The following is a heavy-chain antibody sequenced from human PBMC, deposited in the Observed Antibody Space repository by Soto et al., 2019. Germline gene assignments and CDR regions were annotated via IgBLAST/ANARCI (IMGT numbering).Heavy chain of an antibody. CDR1: GGSLSTNP. V-gene: IGHV1-69*06. D-gene: IGHD3-22*01. CDR2: TGSGTGPG. Sequence: ASVKVSCKASGGSLSTNPISWVRQAPGQGLEWMGGTGSGTGPGNHAQKFQGRLTVTADKSTSTVYMELTNLSSEDTAVYYCARRHSRGFFRFFDSWGQGTLVTVSS. J-gene: IGHJ4*02. CDR3: ARRHSRGFFRFFDS.